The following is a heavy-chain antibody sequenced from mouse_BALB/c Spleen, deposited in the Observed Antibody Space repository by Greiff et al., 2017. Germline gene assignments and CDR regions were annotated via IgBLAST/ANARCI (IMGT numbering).Heavy chain of an antibody. CDR2: ISSGGGST. CDR3: ARQWGGSTMITTEGVCDY. V-gene: IGHV5-12-1*01. D-gene: IGHD2-4*01. CDR1: GFAFSSYD. Sequence: DVMLVESGGGLVKPGGSLKLSCAASGFAFSSYDMSWVRQTPEKRLEWVAYISSGGGSTYYPDTVKGRFTISRDNAKNTLYLQMSSLKSEDTAMYYCARQWGGSTMITTEGVCDYWGQGTTLTVSS. J-gene: IGHJ2*01.